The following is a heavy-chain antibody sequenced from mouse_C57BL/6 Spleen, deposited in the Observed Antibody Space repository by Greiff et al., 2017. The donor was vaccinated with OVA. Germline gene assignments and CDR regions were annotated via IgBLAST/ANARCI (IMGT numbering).Heavy chain of an antibody. CDR3: ARPLITTVVATDAY. CDR2: IYPRSGNT. V-gene: IGHV1-81*01. J-gene: IGHJ3*01. D-gene: IGHD1-1*01. Sequence: VQLQQSGAELARPGASVKLSCKASGYTFTSYGISWVKQRTGQGLEWIGKIYPRSGNTYYNEKFKGKATLTADKSSSTAYMELRSLTSEDSAVYFCARPLITTVVATDAYWGQGTLVTVSA. CDR1: GYTFTSYG.